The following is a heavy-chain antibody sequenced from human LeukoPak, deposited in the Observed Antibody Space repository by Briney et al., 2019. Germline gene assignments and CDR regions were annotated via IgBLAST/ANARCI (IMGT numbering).Heavy chain of an antibody. V-gene: IGHV1-8*02. J-gene: IGHJ5*02. D-gene: IGHD6-13*01. Sequence: ASVKVSCKASGYTFISYNINWLRQATGQGLEWMGWMNPNSGNTGYAQKFQGRVTMTRNTSISTAYMELSSLRSEDTAVYYCARGRIGSSWYGGYNWFDPWGQGTLVTVSS. CDR1: GYTFISYN. CDR2: MNPNSGNT. CDR3: ARGRIGSSWYGGYNWFDP.